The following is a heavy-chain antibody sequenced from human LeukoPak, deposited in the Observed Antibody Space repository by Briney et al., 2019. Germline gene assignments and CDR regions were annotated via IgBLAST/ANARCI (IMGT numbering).Heavy chain of an antibody. J-gene: IGHJ4*02. CDR3: ARGRFGEFLPFDY. CDR1: GFTFSSYS. V-gene: IGHV3-21*01. Sequence: GGSLRLSCAASGFTFSSYSMNWVRQAPGKGLEWVSSISSSISYIYYADSVKGRFTISRDNAKNSLYLQMNSLRAEDTAVYYCARGRFGEFLPFDYWGQGTLVTVSS. CDR2: ISSSISYI. D-gene: IGHD3-10*01.